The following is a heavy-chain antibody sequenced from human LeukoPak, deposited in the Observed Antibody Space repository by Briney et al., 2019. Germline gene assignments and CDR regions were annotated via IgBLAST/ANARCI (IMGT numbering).Heavy chain of an antibody. CDR1: GFTFSSYG. J-gene: IGHJ4*02. CDR3: ARDFFGFVVRGVIGY. CDR2: IWYDGSNK. V-gene: IGHV3-33*01. D-gene: IGHD3-10*01. Sequence: PGGSLRLSCAASGFTFSSYGMHWVRQAPGKGLEWVAVIWYDGSNKYYADSVKGRFTISRDNSKNTLYLQMNSLRAEDTAVYYCARDFFGFVVRGVIGYWGQGTLVTVSS.